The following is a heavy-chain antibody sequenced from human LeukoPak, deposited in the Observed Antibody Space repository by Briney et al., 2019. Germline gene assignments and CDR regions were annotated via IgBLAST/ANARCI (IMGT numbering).Heavy chain of an antibody. J-gene: IGHJ2*01. CDR3: ARDWPGISLHFDL. V-gene: IGHV1-2*02. CDR1: GYTFTGYY. D-gene: IGHD2-15*01. CDR2: INPSTGDT. Sequence: RGASVKVSCKASGYTFTGYYIHWVRQAPGQGLEWMGWINPSTGDTNFAQKFQGRVAMTRDTSLSTAYMDLSRLTSDDTAVYYCARDWPGISLHFDLWGRGTLITVSS.